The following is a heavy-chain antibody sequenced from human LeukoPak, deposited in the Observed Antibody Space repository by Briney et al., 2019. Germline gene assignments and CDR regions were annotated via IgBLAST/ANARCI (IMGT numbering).Heavy chain of an antibody. Sequence: GASVKVSCKASGYTFTSYYMHWVRQAPGQGLEWMGIINPSGGSTSYAQKLQGRVTMTTDTSTSTAYMELRSLRSDDTAVYYCARTKTRYYGSGSYLNWFDPWGQGTLVTVSS. J-gene: IGHJ5*02. CDR3: ARTKTRYYGSGSYLNWFDP. CDR1: GYTFTSYY. D-gene: IGHD3-10*01. V-gene: IGHV1-46*01. CDR2: INPSGGST.